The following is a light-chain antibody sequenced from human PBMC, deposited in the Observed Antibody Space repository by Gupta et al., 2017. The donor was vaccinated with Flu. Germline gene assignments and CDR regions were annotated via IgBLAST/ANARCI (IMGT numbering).Light chain of an antibody. CDR3: QQDNSSSWT. CDR2: KAS. CDR1: QSISSW. V-gene: IGKV1-5*03. J-gene: IGKJ1*01. Sequence: PPTLSASVGDRVTITCRASQSISSWLAWYLQKPGKAPKLLIYKASNLENGVPSRFSGRGSGTEFTLTISSLQPDDFATYYCQQDNSSSWTFGQGTRVDIK.